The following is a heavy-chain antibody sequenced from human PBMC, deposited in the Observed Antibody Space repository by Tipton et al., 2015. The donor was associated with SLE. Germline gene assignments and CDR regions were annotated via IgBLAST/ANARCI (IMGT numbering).Heavy chain of an antibody. CDR2: ISYDGSNK. CDR3: ASAPPGFDAFDI. J-gene: IGHJ3*02. V-gene: IGHV3-30-3*01. D-gene: IGHD3-9*01. CDR1: GFTFSSYA. Sequence: SLRLSCAASGFTFSSYAMHWVRQAPGKGLEWVAVISYDGSNKYYADSVKGRFTISRDNSKNTLYLQMNSLRAEDTAVYYCASAPPGFDAFDIWGQGTMVTVPS.